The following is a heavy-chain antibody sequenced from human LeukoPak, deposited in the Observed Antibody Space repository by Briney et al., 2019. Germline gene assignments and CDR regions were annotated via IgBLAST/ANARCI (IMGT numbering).Heavy chain of an antibody. D-gene: IGHD4/OR15-4a*01. V-gene: IGHV4-30-4*01. Sequence: SETLSLTCTVSGGSISSGDYYWSWIRQPPGKGLEWIGYVYYSGRTHYDPSLKSRATISVDTSKNQFSLKLSPVTAADTAVYYCARFGAGLIDALDIWGQGTMVTVSS. CDR2: VYYSGRT. CDR1: GGSISSGDYY. CDR3: ARFGAGLIDALDI. J-gene: IGHJ3*02.